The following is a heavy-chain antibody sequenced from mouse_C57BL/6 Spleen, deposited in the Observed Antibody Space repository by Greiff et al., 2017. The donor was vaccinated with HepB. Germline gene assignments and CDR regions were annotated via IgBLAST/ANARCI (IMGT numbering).Heavy chain of an antibody. Sequence: EVKVVESGGGLVKPGGSLKLSCAASGFTFSDYGMHWVRQAPEKGLEWVAYISSGSSTIYYADTVKGRFTISRDNAKNTLFLQMTSLRSEDTAMYYCARSLYYGNLYAMDYWGQGTSVTVSS. J-gene: IGHJ4*01. CDR1: GFTFSDYG. CDR3: ARSLYYGNLYAMDY. V-gene: IGHV5-17*01. D-gene: IGHD2-1*01. CDR2: ISSGSSTI.